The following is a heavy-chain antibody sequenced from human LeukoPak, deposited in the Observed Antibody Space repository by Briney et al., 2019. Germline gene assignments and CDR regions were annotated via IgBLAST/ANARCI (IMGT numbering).Heavy chain of an antibody. D-gene: IGHD4-17*01. CDR2: INPNSGGT. J-gene: IGHJ6*03. V-gene: IGHV1-2*04. CDR1: GYTFTGYY. CDR3: AGPTARYYYYMDV. Sequence: ASVKVSCKASGYTFTGYYMHWVRQAPGQGLEWMGWINPNSGGTNYAQKFQGWVTMTRDTSISTAYMELSRLRSDDTAVYYCAGPTARYYYYMDVWGKGTTVTVSS.